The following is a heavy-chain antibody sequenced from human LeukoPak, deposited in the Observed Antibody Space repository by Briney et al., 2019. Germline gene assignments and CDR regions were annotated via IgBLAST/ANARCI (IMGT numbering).Heavy chain of an antibody. Sequence: PGGSLRLSCAASGFTFSSYAMSWVRQAPGKGLEWVSAISGSGGSTYYADSVKGRFTISRDNSKNTLYLRMNSLRAEDTAVYYCAIAAYSGSYRCYFDYWGQGTLVTVSS. CDR2: ISGSGGST. J-gene: IGHJ4*02. D-gene: IGHD1-26*01. CDR3: AIAAYSGSYRCYFDY. CDR1: GFTFSSYA. V-gene: IGHV3-23*01.